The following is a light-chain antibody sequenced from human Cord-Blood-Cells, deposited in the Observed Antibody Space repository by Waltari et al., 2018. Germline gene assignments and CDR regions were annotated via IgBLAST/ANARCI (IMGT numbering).Light chain of an antibody. V-gene: IGKV1-39*01. Sequence: DIKLTQSTSSLSASVGDRVTITSRARQSISSYLNWYQQKPGKAPKLLIYAASSLQSGVPSRFSGSGSETDFTLTISSLQPEDFATYYCQQSYSTPQTFGQGTKVEIK. CDR2: AAS. J-gene: IGKJ1*01. CDR1: QSISSY. CDR3: QQSYSTPQT.